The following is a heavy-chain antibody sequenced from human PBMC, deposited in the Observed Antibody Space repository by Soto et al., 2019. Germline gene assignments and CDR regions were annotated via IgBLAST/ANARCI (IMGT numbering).Heavy chain of an antibody. CDR3: ASPPTRTNYANYFDP. J-gene: IGHJ5*02. CDR1: GFTVSNNY. Sequence: PGGSLRLSCAASGFTVSNNYMSWVRQAPGKGLEYVSVIYSGGGTYYADSVKGRFTISRDNSKNTLYLQMKSLGAEDTAVYYCASPPTRTNYANYFDPWGQEPRVTVS. CDR2: IYSGGGT. D-gene: IGHD4-4*01. V-gene: IGHV3-66*01.